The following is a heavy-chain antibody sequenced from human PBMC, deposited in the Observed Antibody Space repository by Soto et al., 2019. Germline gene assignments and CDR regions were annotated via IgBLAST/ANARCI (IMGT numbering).Heavy chain of an antibody. CDR2: IIPIFGTA. D-gene: IGHD2-15*01. V-gene: IGHV1-69*13. CDR3: ARENVVAATRVSYYYGMDV. CDR1: GGTFRRYA. J-gene: IGHJ6*02. Sequence: ASVKVSCNCSGGTFRRYAISWVRQAPVQVLEWMGGIIPIFGTANYAQKFQGRVTITADESTSTAYMELSSLRSEDTAVYYCARENVVAATRVSYYYGMDVWGQGTTVTVSS.